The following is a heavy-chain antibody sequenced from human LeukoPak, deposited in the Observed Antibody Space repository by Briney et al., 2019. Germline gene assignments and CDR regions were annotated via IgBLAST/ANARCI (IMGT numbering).Heavy chain of an antibody. CDR2: INHSGST. J-gene: IGHJ6*04. Sequence: PSETLSLTCAVYGGSFSGYYWSWIRQPPGKGLEWIGEINHSGSTNYNPSLKSRVTISVDTSKNQSSLKLSSVTAADTAVYYCAGGVADYYYYGMDVWGKGTTVTVSS. V-gene: IGHV4-34*01. D-gene: IGHD6-19*01. CDR3: AGGVADYYYYGMDV. CDR1: GGSFSGYY.